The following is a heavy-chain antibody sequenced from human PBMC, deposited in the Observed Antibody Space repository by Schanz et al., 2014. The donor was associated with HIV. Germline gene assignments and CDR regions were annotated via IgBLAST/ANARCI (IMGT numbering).Heavy chain of an antibody. CDR2: ISGSISTT. Sequence: EVQLLESGGGLVQPGGLLRLSCAASGFTFSGFAMSWVRQTPGKGLEWVSAISGSISTTFYADSVKGRFTISRDKSKNTLYLQMNSLRAEDTAVYYCAKFGRLLGNFDDWGQGTLVTVSS. V-gene: IGHV3-23*01. CDR1: GFTFSGFA. D-gene: IGHD2-15*01. CDR3: AKFGRLLGNFDD. J-gene: IGHJ4*02.